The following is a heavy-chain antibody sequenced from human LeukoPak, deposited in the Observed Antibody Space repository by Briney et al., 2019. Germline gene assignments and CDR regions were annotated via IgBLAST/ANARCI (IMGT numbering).Heavy chain of an antibody. D-gene: IGHD2-2*01. CDR2: IRYDGHNK. CDR3: AKGSRIVPPGY. J-gene: IGHJ4*02. Sequence: GGSLRLSCAASRFAFGSYGIHWVRQAPGKGLEWVAFIRYDGHNKHYADSVKGRFAISRDNSKNILHLQLNSLRAEDTALYYCAKGSRIVPPGYWGQGTLVTVSS. CDR1: RFAFGSYG. V-gene: IGHV3-30*02.